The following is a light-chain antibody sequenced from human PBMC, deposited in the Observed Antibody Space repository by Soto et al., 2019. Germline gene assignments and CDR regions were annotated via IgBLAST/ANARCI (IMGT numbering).Light chain of an antibody. CDR1: SSVVGNYYL. Sequence: VLASASPGPSITIPCTATSSVVGNYYLVSWYQQHPGKAPKLMIYEGSKRPSGVSNRFSGSKSGNTASLTISGLQAEEEDDYYCCSYAGSSTGVFGAGTKLTVL. V-gene: IGLV2-23*01. J-gene: IGLJ3*02. CDR2: EGS. CDR3: CSYAGSSTGV.